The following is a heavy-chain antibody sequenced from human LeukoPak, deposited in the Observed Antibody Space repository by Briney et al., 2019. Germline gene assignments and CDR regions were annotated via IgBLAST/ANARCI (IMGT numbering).Heavy chain of an antibody. CDR1: GYTFTSYD. Sequence: GASVKVSCKASGYTFTSYDINWVRQATGQGLEWMGWKNPNSGRTGFAQRFQGRLTMTTDTSISTAHMELSSLTSEDTAVYYCARGPVSTHGMDVWGQGTTVTVSS. V-gene: IGHV1-8*01. D-gene: IGHD2-2*01. CDR3: ARGPVSTHGMDV. J-gene: IGHJ6*02. CDR2: KNPNSGRT.